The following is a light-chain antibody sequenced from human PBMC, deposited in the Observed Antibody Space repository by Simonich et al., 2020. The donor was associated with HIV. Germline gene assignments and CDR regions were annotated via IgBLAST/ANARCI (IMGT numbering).Light chain of an antibody. CDR2: WAT. J-gene: IGKJ1*01. Sequence: DIVMTQSPDSLAVSLGERATINFKSSQSVLYSSNNKNYLAWYQQKPGQPPKLLIHWATSRESAVPDRFSGSGSGTDFTLTISSLQAEDVAVYYCQQYYNTLWTFGQGTKVEIK. CDR1: QSVLYSSNNKNY. CDR3: QQYYNTLWT. V-gene: IGKV4-1*01.